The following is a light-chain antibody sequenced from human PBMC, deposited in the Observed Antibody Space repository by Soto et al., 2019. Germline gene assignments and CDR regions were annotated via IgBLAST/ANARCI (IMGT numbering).Light chain of an antibody. CDR2: RAS. CDR1: QSVGSN. CDR3: HQRSNWPLT. Sequence: SPATMSVPPGERVTLSCRARQSVGSNLAWYQQRPGQAPRLLIYRASTRATGIPARFSGSGSGTDFTPTISSLEPEDFAVYYCHQRSNWPLTFGGGTKVDIK. J-gene: IGKJ4*01. V-gene: IGKV3-11*01.